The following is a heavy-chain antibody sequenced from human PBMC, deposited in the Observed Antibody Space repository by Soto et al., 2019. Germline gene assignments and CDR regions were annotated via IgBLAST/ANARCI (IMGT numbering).Heavy chain of an antibody. CDR1: GFTFSSYA. Sequence: PGGSLRLSCAASGFTFSSYAMHWVRQAPGKGLEWVAVISYDGSNKYYADSVKGRFTISRDNSKNTLYLQMNSLRAEDTAVYYCAKDSYSSGWYVAPSEYSGQGTLVTVSS. D-gene: IGHD6-19*01. V-gene: IGHV3-30-3*01. CDR3: AKDSYSSGWYVAPSEY. J-gene: IGHJ4*02. CDR2: ISYDGSNK.